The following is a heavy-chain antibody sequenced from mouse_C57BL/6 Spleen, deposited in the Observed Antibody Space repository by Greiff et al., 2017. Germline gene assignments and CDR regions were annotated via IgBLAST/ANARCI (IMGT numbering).Heavy chain of an antibody. D-gene: IGHD2-4*01. CDR3: ARYDGYYDYDRAWFAY. J-gene: IGHJ3*01. CDR1: GYTFTSYW. CDR2: IYPGSGST. Sequence: QVQLQQPGAELVKPGASVKMSCKASGYTFTSYWITWVKQRPGQGLEWIGDIYPGSGSTNYNEKFKSKATLTVDPSSSTAYMQLSSLTSEDSAVYYCARYDGYYDYDRAWFAYWGQGTLVTVSA. V-gene: IGHV1-55*01.